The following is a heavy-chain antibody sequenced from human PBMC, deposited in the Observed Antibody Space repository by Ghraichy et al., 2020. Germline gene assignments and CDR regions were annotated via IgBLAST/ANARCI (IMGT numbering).Heavy chain of an antibody. D-gene: IGHD6-13*01. CDR3: ARDNIHSTSWYNYFDY. CDR1: SYSISSDYY. J-gene: IGHJ4*02. CDR2: ISHSGST. V-gene: IGHV4-38-2*02. Sequence: SETLSLTCTVSSYSISSDYYWGWIRPPPGKGLEWIGSISHSGSTYYNPSLKSRVTISVDTSKDQFSLKLSSVTAADTAMYYCARDNIHSTSWYNYFDYWGQGTLVTVSS.